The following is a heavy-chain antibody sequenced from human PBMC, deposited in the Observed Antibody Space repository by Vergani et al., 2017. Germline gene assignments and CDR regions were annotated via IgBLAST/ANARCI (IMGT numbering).Heavy chain of an antibody. D-gene: IGHD3-9*01. CDR2: IKSDGSIT. CDR3: ARARCIETCYMSNWLDS. CDR1: GFSFNSYW. V-gene: IGHV3-74*03. Sequence: DVHLAESGGGFFQPGGSLRLSCSASGFSFNSYWMHWVRQVPGKGLLWVSRIKSDGSITAYADSVNGRFTIPRDNAQNTLYLQMHSLSVEDTGVYYCARARCIETCYMSNWLDSWGQGTLVTDSS. J-gene: IGHJ5*01.